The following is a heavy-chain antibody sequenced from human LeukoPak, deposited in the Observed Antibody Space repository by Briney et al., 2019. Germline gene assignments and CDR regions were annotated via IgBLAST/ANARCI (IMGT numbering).Heavy chain of an antibody. D-gene: IGHD6-13*01. CDR2: INHSGST. V-gene: IGHV4-34*01. J-gene: IGHJ4*02. CDR1: GGSFSGYY. CDR3: ARTQYSSSWSIDY. Sequence: SETLSLTCAVYGGSFSGYYWSWIRQPPGKGLEWIGEINHSGSTNYNPSLKGRVTISVDTSKNQFPLKLSSVTAADTAVYYCARTQYSSSWSIDYWGQGTLVTVSS.